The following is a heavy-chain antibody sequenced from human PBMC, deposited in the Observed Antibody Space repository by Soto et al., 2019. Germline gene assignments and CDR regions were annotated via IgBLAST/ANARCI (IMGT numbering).Heavy chain of an antibody. CDR3: ARDTGYYDSSGYYPRGSFYYYYGMDV. J-gene: IGHJ6*02. CDR2: ISSSSSTI. CDR1: GFTFSSYS. V-gene: IGHV3-48*02. D-gene: IGHD3-22*01. Sequence: GGSLRLSCAASGFTFSSYSMNWVRQAPGKGLEWVSYISSSSSTIYYADSVKGRFTISRDNAKNSLYLQMNSLRDEDTAVYYCARDTGYYDSSGYYPRGSFYYYYGMDVWGQGTTVTVSS.